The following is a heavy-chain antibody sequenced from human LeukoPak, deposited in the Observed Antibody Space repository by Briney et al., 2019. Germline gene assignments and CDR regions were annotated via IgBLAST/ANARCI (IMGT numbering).Heavy chain of an antibody. J-gene: IGHJ3*02. V-gene: IGHV3-9*01. CDR1: GFTFYDYA. CDR2: ISWNSGSI. Sequence: GRSLRLSCAASGFTFYDYAMHWVRQAPGKGLEWVSGISWNSGSIGYADSVKGRFTISRDNAKNSLYLQMNSLRAEATALYYCAKDLNYYGSGSHQNIWGQGTMVTVSS. CDR3: AKDLNYYGSGSHQNI. D-gene: IGHD3-10*01.